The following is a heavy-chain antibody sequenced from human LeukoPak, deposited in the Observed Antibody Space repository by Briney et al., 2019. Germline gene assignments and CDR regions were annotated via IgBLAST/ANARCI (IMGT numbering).Heavy chain of an antibody. D-gene: IGHD1-26*01. Sequence: KASETLSLTCTVSGGSISSGGYYWSWIRQHPGKGLEWIGYIYYSGSTYYNPSLKSRVTISVDTSKNQFSLKLSSVTAADTAVYYCAGGREWELPYFDYWGQGTLVTVSS. CDR2: IYYSGST. V-gene: IGHV4-31*03. J-gene: IGHJ4*02. CDR3: AGGREWELPYFDY. CDR1: GGSISSGGYY.